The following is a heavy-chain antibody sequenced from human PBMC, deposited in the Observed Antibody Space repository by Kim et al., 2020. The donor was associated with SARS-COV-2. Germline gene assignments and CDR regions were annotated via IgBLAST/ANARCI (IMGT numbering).Heavy chain of an antibody. CDR1: GGSFSGYY. J-gene: IGHJ5*02. Sequence: SETLSLTCAVYGGSFSGYYWSWIRQPPGKGLEWIGEINHSGSTNYNPSLKSRVTISVDTSKNQFSLKLSSVTAADTAVYYVARGQSIAARLFHTRGAFHWFDPWGQGTLVTVSS. CDR2: INHSGST. D-gene: IGHD6-6*01. CDR3: ARGQSIAARLFHTRGAFHWFDP. V-gene: IGHV4-34*01.